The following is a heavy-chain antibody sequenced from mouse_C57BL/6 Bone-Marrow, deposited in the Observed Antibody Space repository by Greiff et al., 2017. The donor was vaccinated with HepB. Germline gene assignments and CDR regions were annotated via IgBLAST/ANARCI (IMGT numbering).Heavy chain of an antibody. CDR1: GFTFSSYG. CDR2: ISSGGSYT. V-gene: IGHV5-6*01. D-gene: IGHD4-1*01. CDR3: ARQETGTAAY. J-gene: IGHJ3*01. Sequence: DVHLVESGGDLVKPGGSLKLSCAASGFTFSSYGMSWVRQTPDKRLEWVATISSGGSYTYYPDSVKGRFTISRDNAKNTLYLQMSSLKSEDTAMYYCARQETGTAAYWGQGTLVTVSA.